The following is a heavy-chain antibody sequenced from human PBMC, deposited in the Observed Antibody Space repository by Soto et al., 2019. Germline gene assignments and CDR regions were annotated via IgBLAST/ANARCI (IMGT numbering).Heavy chain of an antibody. D-gene: IGHD2-15*01. CDR1: GGSISSYY. CDR2: IYYSGST. V-gene: IGHV4-59*01. CDR3: ARDIGYCSGGSCYSPVGMDV. Sequence: SETLSLTCTVSGGSISSYYWSWIRQPPGKGLEWIGYIYYSGSTNYNPSLKSRVTISVDTSKNQFSLKLSSVTAADTAVYYCARDIGYCSGGSCYSPVGMDVWGQGTTVT. J-gene: IGHJ6*02.